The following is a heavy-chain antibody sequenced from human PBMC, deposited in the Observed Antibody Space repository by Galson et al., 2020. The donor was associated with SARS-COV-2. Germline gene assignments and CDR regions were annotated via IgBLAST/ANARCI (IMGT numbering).Heavy chain of an antibody. CDR2: IYYTGST. J-gene: IGHJ5*02. CDR1: GDSISSGFYY. D-gene: IGHD2-2*01. V-gene: IGHV4-39*01. CDR3: ASEAAANDFRFDP. Sequence: SETLSLTCTVSGDSISSGFYYWGWIRQPPGKGLEWIGSIYYTGSTYYNPSLTSLKSRVTISIDTSKSQFSLKLTSVTASDTAVYYRASEAAANDFRFDPWGQGTLVTVSS.